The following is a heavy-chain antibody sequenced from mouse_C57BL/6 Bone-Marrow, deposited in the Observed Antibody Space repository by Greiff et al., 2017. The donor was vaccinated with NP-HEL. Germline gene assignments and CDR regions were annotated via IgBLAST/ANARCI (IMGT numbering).Heavy chain of an antibody. CDR3: ARSRNYGYDAYYDAMDY. CDR2: IYPRSGNT. V-gene: IGHV1-81*01. J-gene: IGHJ4*01. D-gene: IGHD2-2*01. CDR1: GYTFTSYG. Sequence: QVQLQQSGAELARPGASVKLSCKASGYTFTSYGISWVKQRTGQGLEWIGEIYPRSGNTYYNEKFKGKATLTADKSSSTAYMEIRSLTSEDSAVYFCARSRNYGYDAYYDAMDYWGQGTSVTVSS.